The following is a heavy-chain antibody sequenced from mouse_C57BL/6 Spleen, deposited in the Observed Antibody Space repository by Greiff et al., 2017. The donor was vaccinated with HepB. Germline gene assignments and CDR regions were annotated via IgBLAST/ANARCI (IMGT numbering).Heavy chain of an antibody. Sequence: EVQRVESGGDLVKPGGSLKLSCAASGFTFSSYGMSWVRQTPDKRLEWVATISSGGSYTYYPDSVKGRFTISRDNAKNTLYLQMSSLKSEDTAMYYCARQQPPNFSFDYWGQGTTLTVSS. CDR2: ISSGGSYT. CDR1: GFTFSSYG. V-gene: IGHV5-6*01. J-gene: IGHJ2*01. D-gene: IGHD4-1*01. CDR3: ARQQPPNFSFDY.